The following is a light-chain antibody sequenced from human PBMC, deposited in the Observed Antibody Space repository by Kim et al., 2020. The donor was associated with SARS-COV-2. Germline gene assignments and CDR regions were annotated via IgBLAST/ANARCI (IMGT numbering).Light chain of an antibody. CDR2: RDN. CDR3: QAWDSSIYV. V-gene: IGLV3-1*01. Sequence: SLSPGPTASITCSVDKLGDIYASWYPQKLGQSRVVVRFRDNRRPSGIPERFSSSNAGNTATLTISGTQAMDEADYYCQAWDSSIYVFGTRAKVTDL. CDR1: KLGDIY. J-gene: IGLJ1*01.